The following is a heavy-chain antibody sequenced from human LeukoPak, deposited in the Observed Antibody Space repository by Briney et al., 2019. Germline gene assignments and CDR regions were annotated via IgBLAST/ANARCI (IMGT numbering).Heavy chain of an antibody. CDR3: AIDKVIGRGYYGVFV. D-gene: IGHD2-21*01. CDR1: GGSISSYY. V-gene: IGHV4-59*01. CDR2: IYYIGST. Sequence: PSETLSLTCTVSGGSISSYYWIWIRQPPGKGLEGIGHIYYIGSTNYNPSLKSRVNISVDMSKNQFSLKLSSVTAADTAVYYCAIDKVIGRGYYGVFVWGQGTTVTVSS. J-gene: IGHJ6*02.